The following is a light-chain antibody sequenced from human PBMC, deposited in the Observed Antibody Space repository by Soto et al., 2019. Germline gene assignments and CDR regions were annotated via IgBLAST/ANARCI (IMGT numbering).Light chain of an antibody. V-gene: IGLV2-14*01. CDR1: SSDVGHYTY. CDR3: TSYTSTSTPYV. Sequence: QSALTQPASVSGSPGQSITISCAGTSSDVGHYTYVSWYQQHPGKAPKLIIYDVYNRPSGVSTRFSGSKSGNTASLTISGLQAEDEADYYCTSYTSTSTPYVFGGGTKLTVL. J-gene: IGLJ1*01. CDR2: DVY.